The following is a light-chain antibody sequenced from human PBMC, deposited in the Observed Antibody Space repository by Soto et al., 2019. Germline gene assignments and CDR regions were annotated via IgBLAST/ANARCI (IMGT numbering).Light chain of an antibody. CDR3: QQYNSYSPWT. Sequence: DIQMTQSPSTLSASVVDRVTITCRASQSISSWLAWYQQKPGKAPKLLIYDASSLESGVPSRFSGSGSGTEFTLTISSLQPDDFATYYCQQYNSYSPWTFGPGTKVDIK. V-gene: IGKV1-5*01. J-gene: IGKJ1*01. CDR1: QSISSW. CDR2: DAS.